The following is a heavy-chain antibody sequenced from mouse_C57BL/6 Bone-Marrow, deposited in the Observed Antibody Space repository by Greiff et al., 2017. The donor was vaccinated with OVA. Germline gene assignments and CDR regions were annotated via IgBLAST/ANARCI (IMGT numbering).Heavy chain of an antibody. Sequence: VQLQQPGAELVKPGASVKMSCKASGYTFTSYWITWVKQRPGQGLEWIGDIYPGSGSTNYNEKFKSKATLTVDTSSSTAYMQLSSLTSEDSAVYYCVKGTTVVAPFAYWGQGTLVTVSA. J-gene: IGHJ3*01. CDR1: GYTFTSYW. D-gene: IGHD1-1*01. CDR2: IYPGSGST. V-gene: IGHV1-55*01. CDR3: VKGTTVVAPFAY.